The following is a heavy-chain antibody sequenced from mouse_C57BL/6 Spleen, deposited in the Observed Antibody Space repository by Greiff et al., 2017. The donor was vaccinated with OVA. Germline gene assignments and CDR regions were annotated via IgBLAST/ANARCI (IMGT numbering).Heavy chain of an antibody. CDR1: GFTFSNYW. D-gene: IGHD1-1*01. J-gene: IGHJ1*03. V-gene: IGHV6-3*01. Sequence: EVMLVESGGGLVQPGGSMKLSCVASGFTFSNYWMNWVRQSPEKGLEWVAQIRLKSDNYATHYAESVKGRFTISRDDSKSSVYLQMNNLRAEDTGIYYCTPLFYYEGYFDVWGTGTTVTVSS. CDR3: TPLFYYEGYFDV. CDR2: IRLKSDNYAT.